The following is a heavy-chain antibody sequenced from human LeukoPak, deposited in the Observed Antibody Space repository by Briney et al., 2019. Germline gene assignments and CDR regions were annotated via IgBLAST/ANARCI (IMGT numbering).Heavy chain of an antibody. D-gene: IGHD3-3*01. J-gene: IGHJ6*02. CDR3: ARDWGEYDFWSGHYYYGMDV. CDR2: ISYDGSNK. CDR1: GFTFSSYA. V-gene: IGHV3-30-3*01. Sequence: PGGSLRLSCSASGFTFSSYAMHWVRQAPGKGLEWVAVISYDGSNKYYADSVKGRFTISRDNSKNTLYLQMNSLRAEDTAVYYCARDWGEYDFWSGHYYYGMDVWGQGTTVTVSS.